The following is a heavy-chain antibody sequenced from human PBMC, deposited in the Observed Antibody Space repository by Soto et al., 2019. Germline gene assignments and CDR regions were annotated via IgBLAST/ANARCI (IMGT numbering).Heavy chain of an antibody. Sequence: ASVKVCCKASGYTFTSYYMHWVRQAPGQGLEWMGWISAYNGNTNYAQKLQGRVTMTTDTSTSTAYMELRSLRSDDTAVYYCARDLHNYYEGFDIWGQGTMVTVSS. J-gene: IGHJ3*02. CDR1: GYTFTSYY. CDR2: ISAYNGNT. CDR3: ARDLHNYYEGFDI. V-gene: IGHV1-18*04. D-gene: IGHD3-22*01.